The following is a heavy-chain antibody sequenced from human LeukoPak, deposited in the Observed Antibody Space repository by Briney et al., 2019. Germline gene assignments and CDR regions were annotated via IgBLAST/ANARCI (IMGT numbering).Heavy chain of an antibody. Sequence: SETLSLTCTVSGGSISRYYWSWIRQPAAEGLEWIGHIYSTGSTNYNPSLKSRVTLSVDRSKNQFFPRLNSVTAADTAVYYCARDLDSSSSSRGAFDIWGQGTMVTVSS. CDR3: ARDLDSSSSSRGAFDI. V-gene: IGHV4-4*07. CDR1: GGSISRYY. D-gene: IGHD6-6*01. CDR2: IYSTGST. J-gene: IGHJ3*02.